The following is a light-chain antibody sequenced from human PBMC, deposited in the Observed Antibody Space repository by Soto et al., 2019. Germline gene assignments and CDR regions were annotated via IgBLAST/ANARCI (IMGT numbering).Light chain of an antibody. CDR2: EAS. J-gene: IGKJ4*01. Sequence: IVLTQSPGTVSLTPGEGATLSCRASQSVSSYLAWYQQKPGQAPRLLIYEASNRATGIPARFSGSGSGTDFTLTISSLEPEDFAVYYCQQRTDWVTFGGGTKVDIK. V-gene: IGKV3-11*01. CDR1: QSVSSY. CDR3: QQRTDWVT.